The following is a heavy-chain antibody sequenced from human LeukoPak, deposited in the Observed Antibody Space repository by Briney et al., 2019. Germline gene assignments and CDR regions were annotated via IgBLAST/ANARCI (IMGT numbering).Heavy chain of an antibody. D-gene: IGHD3-3*01. V-gene: IGHV5-51*01. J-gene: IGHJ6*03. CDR3: ARLGGYYDFWSGYYTRYYYYMDV. Sequence: GESLKISCKGSGYSFTSYWIGWVRQMPGKGLEWMGIIYPGDSDTRYSPSFQGQVTISADKSISTAYLQWSSLKASDTAMYYCARLGGYYDFWSGYYTRYYYYMDVWGKGTTVTISS. CDR2: IYPGDSDT. CDR1: GYSFTSYW.